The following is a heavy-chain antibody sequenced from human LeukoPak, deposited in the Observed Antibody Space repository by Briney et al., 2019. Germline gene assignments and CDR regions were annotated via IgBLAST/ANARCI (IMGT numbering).Heavy chain of an antibody. CDR3: YGDPTLSFDP. J-gene: IGHJ5*02. CDR1: GFTFSSYA. V-gene: IGHV3-23*01. D-gene: IGHD4-17*01. CDR2: ISGSGEST. Sequence: GGSLRLSCAASGFTFSSYAMSWVRQAPGKGLEWVSRISGSGESTYYADSVKGRFTISRDNSKNTLYLQMSSLSAEDTAVYYSYGDPTLSFDPWGQGTLVTVSS.